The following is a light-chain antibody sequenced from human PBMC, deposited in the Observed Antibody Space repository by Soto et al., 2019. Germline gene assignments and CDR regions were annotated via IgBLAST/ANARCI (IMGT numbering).Light chain of an antibody. CDR3: ALYVSSAIL. CDR2: NTN. J-gene: IGLJ3*02. V-gene: IGLV8-61*01. CDR1: SGSVSGSYY. Sequence: QTVVTHEPSFSVSPGGTVTLTCGLTSGSVSGSYYPSWYQQTPGQAPRTLIYNTNTRSSGVPDRFSGSILGNKAALTITGAQADDEADYYCALYVSSAILFGGGTKLTVL.